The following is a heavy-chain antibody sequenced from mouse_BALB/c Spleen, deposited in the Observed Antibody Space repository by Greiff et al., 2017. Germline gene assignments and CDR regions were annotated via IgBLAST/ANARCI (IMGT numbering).Heavy chain of an antibody. Sequence: VQLQQSGAELVKPGASVKLSCTASGFNIKDTYMHWVKQRPEQGLEWIGRIDPANGNTKYDPKFQGKATITADTSSNTAYLQLSSLTSEDTAVYYCAREPLWDGYFDYWGQGTTLTVSS. V-gene: IGHV14-3*02. CDR1: GFNIKDTY. CDR3: AREPLWDGYFDY. J-gene: IGHJ2*01. CDR2: IDPANGNT. D-gene: IGHD4-1*01.